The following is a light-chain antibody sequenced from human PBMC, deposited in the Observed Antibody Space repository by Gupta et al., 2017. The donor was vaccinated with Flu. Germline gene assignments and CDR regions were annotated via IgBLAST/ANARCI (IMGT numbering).Light chain of an antibody. J-gene: IGKJ1*01. CDR1: QSVSSN. Sequence: EIVMTQSPATLSVSPGERATLSCRASQSVSSNLAWYQQKPGQAPRLLIYGASTRATAFPARFSGSGSGTEFTLTISSLQSEDFALYYCQQYNNWPQTFGQGTKVEIK. V-gene: IGKV3-15*01. CDR3: QQYNNWPQT. CDR2: GAS.